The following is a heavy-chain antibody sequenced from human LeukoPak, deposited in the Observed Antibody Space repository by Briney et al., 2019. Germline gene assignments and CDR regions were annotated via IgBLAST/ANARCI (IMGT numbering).Heavy chain of an antibody. CDR2: ISGSGGST. D-gene: IGHD3-22*01. V-gene: IGHV3-23*01. CDR1: GFTFSSYS. Sequence: GGSLRLSCAASGFTFSSYSMSWVRQAPGKGLEWVSAISGSGGSTYYADSVKGRFTISRDNSKNTLYLQMNSLRAEDTAVYYCAKDLYTYYYDSSGYHPGGFDYWGQGTLVTVSS. J-gene: IGHJ4*02. CDR3: AKDLYTYYYDSSGYHPGGFDY.